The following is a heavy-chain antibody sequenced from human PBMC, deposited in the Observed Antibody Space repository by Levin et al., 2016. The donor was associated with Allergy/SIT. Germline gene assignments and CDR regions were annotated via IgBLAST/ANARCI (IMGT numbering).Heavy chain of an antibody. D-gene: IGHD2-2*01. V-gene: IGHV5-10-1*01. J-gene: IGHJ6*02. Sequence: GESLKISCKGSGYSFTSYWISWVRQMPGKGLEWMGRIDPSDSYTNYSPSFQGHVTISADKSISTAYLQWSSLKASDTAMYYCAREVVVPSYYYYGMDVWGQGTTVTVSS. CDR1: GYSFTSYW. CDR2: IDPSDSYT. CDR3: AREVVVPSYYYYGMDV.